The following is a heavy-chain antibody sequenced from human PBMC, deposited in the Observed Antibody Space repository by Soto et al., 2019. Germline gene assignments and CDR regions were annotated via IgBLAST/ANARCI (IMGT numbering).Heavy chain of an antibody. CDR3: TPYRSESGTWWFDP. CDR2: IKSKTDGGTT. CDR1: GFTFSNAW. D-gene: IGHD6-13*01. J-gene: IGHJ5*02. Sequence: EVQLVESGGGLVKPGGSLRLSCAASGFTFSNAWMNWVRQAPGKGLEWVGRIKSKTDGGTTDYAAPVKGRFSISRDDSKRRLYLQMKCLKIEHTDVYYCTPYRSESGTWWFDPLGQGTLVTLSS. V-gene: IGHV3-15*07.